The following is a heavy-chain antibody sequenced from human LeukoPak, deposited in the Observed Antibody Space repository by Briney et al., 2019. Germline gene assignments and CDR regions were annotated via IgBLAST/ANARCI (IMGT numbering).Heavy chain of an antibody. V-gene: IGHV1-46*01. J-gene: IGHJ6*03. CDR3: ARDRQMATIRSRGCYYYYMDV. CDR2: INPSGGST. Sequence: ASVKVSCKASGYTFTSYYMHWVRQAPGQGLEWMGIINPSGGSTSYAQKFQGRVTMTRDTSTSTVYMELSSLRSEDTAVYYCARDRQMATIRSRGCYYYYMDVWGKGTTVTVSS. D-gene: IGHD5-24*01. CDR1: GYTFTSYY.